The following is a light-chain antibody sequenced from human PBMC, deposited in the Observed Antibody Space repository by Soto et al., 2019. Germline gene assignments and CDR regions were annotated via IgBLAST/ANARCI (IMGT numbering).Light chain of an antibody. Sequence: EIVLTQSPGTLSLSPGERATLSCRASQSVSSSKLAWYQHKPGQAPRLLIYGTSTRSTGIPDRFSGSGSGTDFTLIISRLEPEDFEVYFCQQYGGSPMYTFGQGKKLEIK. CDR2: GTS. CDR3: QQYGGSPMYT. J-gene: IGKJ2*01. CDR1: QSVSSSK. V-gene: IGKV3-20*01.